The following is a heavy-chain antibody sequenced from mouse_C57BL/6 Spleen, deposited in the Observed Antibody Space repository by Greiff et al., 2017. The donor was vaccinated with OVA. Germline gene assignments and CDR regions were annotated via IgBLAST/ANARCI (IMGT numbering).Heavy chain of an antibody. J-gene: IGHJ4*01. CDR2: ISSGGDYI. CDR3: TRKEDYDYDVGYAMDY. CDR1: GFTFSSYA. V-gene: IGHV5-9-1*02. D-gene: IGHD2-4*01. Sequence: EVKVVESGAGLVKPGGSLKLSCAASGFTFSSYAMSWVRQTPEKRLEWVAYISSGGDYIYYADTVKGRFTISRDNARNTLYLQMSSLKSEDTAMYYCTRKEDYDYDVGYAMDYWGQGTSVTVSS.